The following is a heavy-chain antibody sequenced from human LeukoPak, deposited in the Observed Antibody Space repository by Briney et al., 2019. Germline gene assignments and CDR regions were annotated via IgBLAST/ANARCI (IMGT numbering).Heavy chain of an antibody. Sequence: GGSLRLSCAASGFTFSNYDMNWVRQAPGKGLEWVSYIGSSGNTILYADSVKGRFTISRDNAENSLYLQMNSLRADDTTIYYCARLLTRLHSYGYDYWGQGTLVTVSS. CDR3: ARLLTRLHSYGYDY. J-gene: IGHJ4*02. CDR1: GFTFSNYD. D-gene: IGHD5-18*01. V-gene: IGHV3-48*03. CDR2: IGSSGNTI.